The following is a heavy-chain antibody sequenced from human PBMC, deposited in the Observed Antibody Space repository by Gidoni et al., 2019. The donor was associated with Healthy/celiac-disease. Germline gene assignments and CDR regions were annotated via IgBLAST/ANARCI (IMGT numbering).Heavy chain of an antibody. CDR2: ISAYNGNT. V-gene: IGHV1-18*01. J-gene: IGHJ4*02. CDR1: GYTFTSYG. Sequence: QVQLVQSGAEVKKPGASVKVSCKASGYTFTSYGISWVRQAPGQGLEWMGWISAYNGNTNYAQKLQGRVTMTTDTSTSTAYMELRSLRSDDTAVYYCARQLLGDFWSGYLDRHYFDYWGQGTLVTVSS. CDR3: ARQLLGDFWSGYLDRHYFDY. D-gene: IGHD3-3*01.